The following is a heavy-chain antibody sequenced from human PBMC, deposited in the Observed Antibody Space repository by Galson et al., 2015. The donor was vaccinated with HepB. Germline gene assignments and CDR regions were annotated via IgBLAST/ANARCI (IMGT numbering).Heavy chain of an antibody. Sequence: SLRLSCAASGFTFSSYAMSWVRQAPGKGLEWVSAISGSGGSTYYADSVKGRFTISRDNSKNTLYLQMNSLRAEDTAVYYCAKKGRQWLVRDYFDYWGQGTLVTVSS. D-gene: IGHD6-19*01. CDR3: AKKGRQWLVRDYFDY. CDR1: GFTFSSYA. J-gene: IGHJ4*02. V-gene: IGHV3-23*01. CDR2: ISGSGGST.